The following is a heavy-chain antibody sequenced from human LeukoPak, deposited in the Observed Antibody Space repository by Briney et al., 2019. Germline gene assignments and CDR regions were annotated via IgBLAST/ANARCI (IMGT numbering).Heavy chain of an antibody. V-gene: IGHV3-7*01. J-gene: IGHJ3*02. D-gene: IGHD2-2*01. CDR2: IKQDGSDK. CDR3: ARLSDTEGSSTSYRASDI. CDR1: GFRFGDSW. Sequence: GGSLRLSCAGSGFRFGDSWMSWVRQAPGKGLEWVANIKQDGSDKHYLESVKGRFTISRDNAKNSLYLQMNSLRAEDTAVYYCARLSDTEGSSTSYRASDIWGQGTMVTVSS.